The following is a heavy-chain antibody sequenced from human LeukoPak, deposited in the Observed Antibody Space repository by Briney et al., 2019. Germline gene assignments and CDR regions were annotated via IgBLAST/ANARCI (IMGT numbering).Heavy chain of an antibody. CDR2: IYPGDSDT. V-gene: IGHV5-51*01. Sequence: GESLKISCKGSGYSFTSYWIGWVRQMPGKGLEWMGIIYPGDSDTRYSPSFQGQVTISADKSISTAYLQWSSLKASDTAMYYCARSTAAGTKPQAFDIWGQGTMVTVSS. CDR3: ARSTAAGTKPQAFDI. J-gene: IGHJ3*02. D-gene: IGHD6-13*01. CDR1: GYSFTSYW.